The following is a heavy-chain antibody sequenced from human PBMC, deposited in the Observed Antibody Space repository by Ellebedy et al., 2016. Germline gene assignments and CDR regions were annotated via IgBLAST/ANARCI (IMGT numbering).Heavy chain of an antibody. Sequence: GESLKISCAASGFTFSNYDMRWVRQAPGKGPQWVSGISRSGDGTYYADSVKGLFTISRDKPKNTLYLQMSSLRVEDTAVYYCAKDRDDAGDYVCDSWGQGTLVTVSS. J-gene: IGHJ4*02. V-gene: IGHV3-23*01. CDR1: GFTFSNYD. CDR2: ISRSGDGT. CDR3: AKDRDDAGDYVCDS. D-gene: IGHD4-17*01.